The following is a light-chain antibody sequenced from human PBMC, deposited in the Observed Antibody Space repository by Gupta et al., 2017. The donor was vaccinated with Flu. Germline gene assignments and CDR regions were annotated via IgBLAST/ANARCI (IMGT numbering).Light chain of an antibody. CDR1: SGSVSSYDY. Sequence: VVTQDPPSSVSPGRAVTLTGALSSGSVSSYDYPTWYQQAGGQPPRTLIYNTNIRSSGVPDRFSGSILGGKAALIITGAQPDDESEYYWGLYKSYGVLLFGGGTKLTVL. CDR2: NTN. V-gene: IGLV8-61*01. J-gene: IGLJ3*02. CDR3: GLYKSYGVLL.